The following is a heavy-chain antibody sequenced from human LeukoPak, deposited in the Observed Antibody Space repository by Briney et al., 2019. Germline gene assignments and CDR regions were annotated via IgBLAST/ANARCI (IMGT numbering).Heavy chain of an antibody. CDR3: AKYLRSGSRTADY. V-gene: IGHV3-23*01. CDR1: GFAFSSYA. D-gene: IGHD3-10*01. Sequence: GGSLRLSCAASGFAFSSYAMTWVRQAPGEGLERVSSIGSNSYTPYYTDSVKGRFTISRDDSKNTLYLQMNSLRAEDTAVYFCAKYLRSGSRTADYWGQGTLVTVSS. CDR2: IGSNSYTP. J-gene: IGHJ4*02.